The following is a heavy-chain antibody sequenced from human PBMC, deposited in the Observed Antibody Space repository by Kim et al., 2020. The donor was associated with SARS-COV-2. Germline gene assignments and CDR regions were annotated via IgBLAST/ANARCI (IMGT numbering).Heavy chain of an antibody. CDR3: AKVENYDFWSGLDAFDI. CDR2: ISGSGGST. CDR1: GFTFSSYA. V-gene: IGHV3-23*01. Sequence: GGSLRLSCAASGFTFSSYAMSWVRQAPGKGLEWVSGISGSGGSTYYAGSVKGRFTISRDNSKNTLYVQMNSLRAEDTAIYYCAKVENYDFWSGLDAFDIWGQGTMVIVSS. J-gene: IGHJ3*02. D-gene: IGHD3-3*01.